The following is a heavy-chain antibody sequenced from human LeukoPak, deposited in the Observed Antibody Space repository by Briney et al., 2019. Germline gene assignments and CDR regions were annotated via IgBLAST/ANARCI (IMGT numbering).Heavy chain of an antibody. V-gene: IGHV4-4*02. Sequence: PSETLSLTCAVAGGSISSGNWWTWVRPPPGKGLEWIGEIYHSGSTNYNPSLKSRVTISVDTSKNQFSLKLSSVTAADTAVYYCARDRDGGYSYYFDYWGQGTLVTVSS. CDR1: GGSISSGNW. CDR2: IYHSGST. CDR3: ARDRDGGYSYYFDY. J-gene: IGHJ4*02. D-gene: IGHD3-22*01.